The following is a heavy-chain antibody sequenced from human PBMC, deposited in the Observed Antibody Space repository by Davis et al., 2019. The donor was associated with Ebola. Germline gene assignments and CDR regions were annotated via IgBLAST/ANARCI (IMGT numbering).Heavy chain of an antibody. CDR3: ASERAEWLFLYYFDY. CDR1: GFTFSSYA. CDR2: ISYDGSNK. Sequence: PGGSLRLSCAASGFTFSSYAMHWVRQAPGKGLEWVAVISYDGSNKYYADSVKGRFTISRDNSKNTLYLQMNSLRAEDTAVYYCASERAEWLFLYYFDYWGQGTLVTVSS. V-gene: IGHV3-30-3*01. J-gene: IGHJ4*02. D-gene: IGHD3-3*01.